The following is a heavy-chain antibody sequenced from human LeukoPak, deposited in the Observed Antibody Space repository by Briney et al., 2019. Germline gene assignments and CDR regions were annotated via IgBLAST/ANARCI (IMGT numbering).Heavy chain of an antibody. J-gene: IGHJ3*02. V-gene: IGHV1-69*13. D-gene: IGHD3-16*01. CDR3: ARRSLSFSYRGSGALDS. CDR2: IIPIFGTA. CDR1: GGTFSSYA. Sequence: ASVKVSCKASGGTFSSYAISWVRQAPGQGLEWMGGIIPIFGTANYAQKFQGRVTITADESTSTAYMELSSLRSEDTAVYYCARRSLSFSYRGSGALDSWGQGTMVTVSS.